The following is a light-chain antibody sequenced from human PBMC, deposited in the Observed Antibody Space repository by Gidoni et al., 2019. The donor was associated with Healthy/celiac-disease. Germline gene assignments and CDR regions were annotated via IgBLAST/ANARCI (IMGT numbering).Light chain of an antibody. CDR2: DDS. J-gene: IGLJ2*01. V-gene: IGLV3-21*02. Sequence: SYLLTQPPSVSVAPGQTARITCGGNNIGSKSVHWYQEKPGQAPVLVVYDDSDRPSGIPARFSGSNSGNTATLTISRVEAGDEADYYCQVWDSSSDHYVVFGGGTKLTVL. CDR1: NIGSKS. CDR3: QVWDSSSDHYVV.